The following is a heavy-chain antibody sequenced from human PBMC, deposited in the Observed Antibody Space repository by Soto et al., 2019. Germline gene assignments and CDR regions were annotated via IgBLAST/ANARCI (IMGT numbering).Heavy chain of an antibody. CDR1: GYTFTSYY. CDR3: ARDAGAFDY. D-gene: IGHD2-8*02. V-gene: IGHV1-46*01. Sequence: VAAVKVSFEASGYTFTSYYMHWVRQDPGQGLEWMGIINPSGGSTSYAQKFQGRVTMTRDTSTSTVYMELSSLRSEDTAVYYCARDAGAFDYRGQGTLVTVSS. J-gene: IGHJ4*02. CDR2: INPSGGST.